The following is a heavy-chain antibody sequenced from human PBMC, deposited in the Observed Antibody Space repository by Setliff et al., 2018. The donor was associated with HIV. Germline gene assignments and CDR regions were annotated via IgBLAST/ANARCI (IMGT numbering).Heavy chain of an antibody. CDR2: VYPGDSDT. V-gene: IGHV5-51*01. CDR3: ARHSGSSGWYFSDGYYYYMDV. J-gene: IGHJ6*03. D-gene: IGHD6-19*01. CDR1: GYDFADYW. Sequence: GESLKISCKGFGYDFADYWIAWVRQVPGKGLEWVGNVYPGDSDTIYSPSFRGQVTITVDKSINTVFLQWSRLKPSDTAMYYCARHSGSSGWYFSDGYYYYMDVWGKGTTVTVSS.